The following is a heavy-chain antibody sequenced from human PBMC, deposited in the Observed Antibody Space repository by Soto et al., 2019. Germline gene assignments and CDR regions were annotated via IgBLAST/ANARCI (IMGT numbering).Heavy chain of an antibody. CDR3: ATQRAPYYFDD. CDR2: IYFGGIS. V-gene: IGHV4-31*03. Sequence: SDTLSLTCTVSGGSISSGGFYLNWIRHPPGKALEWLGYIYFGGISYYNPSHQSRIAISVDASRNQFSLSLSSVTAADTAVYYCATQRAPYYFDDWGQGTLVTV. CDR1: GGSISSGGFY. J-gene: IGHJ4*02.